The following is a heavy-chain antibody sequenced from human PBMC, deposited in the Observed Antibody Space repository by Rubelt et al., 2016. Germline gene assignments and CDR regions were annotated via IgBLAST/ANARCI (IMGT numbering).Heavy chain of an antibody. CDR2: INHSGST. V-gene: IGHV4-34*01. CDR1: GGSFSGYY. CDR3: ASGSSEWLMDAFDI. J-gene: IGHJ3*02. D-gene: IGHD6-19*01. Sequence: QVQLQQWGAGLLKPSETLSLTCAVYGGSFSGYYWSWIRQPPGKGLEWIGEINHSGSTNYNPSLKRRVTISVDTSKKQFPLKLSSVAGAETAVCYCASGSSEWLMDAFDIWGQGTMVTVSS.